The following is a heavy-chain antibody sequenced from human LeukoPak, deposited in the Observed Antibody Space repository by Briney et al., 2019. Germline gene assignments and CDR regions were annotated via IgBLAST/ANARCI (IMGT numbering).Heavy chain of an antibody. CDR3: AKVLSGSQDY. D-gene: IGHD1-26*01. Sequence: PGRSLRLSCAASGFTFSGHAMSWVRQAPGKGLKWLSTITGGAENTYYADSVKGRFTISRDNSKNTVYLQMNSLRVEDTAVYYCAKVLSGSQDYWGQGTLVTVFS. J-gene: IGHJ4*02. V-gene: IGHV3-23*01. CDR2: ITGGAENT. CDR1: GFTFSGHA.